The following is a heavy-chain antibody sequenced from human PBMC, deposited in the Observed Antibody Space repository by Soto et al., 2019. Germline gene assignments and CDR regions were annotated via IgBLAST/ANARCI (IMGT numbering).Heavy chain of an antibody. D-gene: IGHD3-22*01. CDR2: INPSGGST. CDR3: ARARPNYYDSSGYGY. V-gene: IGHV1-46*01. CDR1: GYTFTSYY. Sequence: ASVKVSCKASGYTFTSYYMHWVRQAPGQGLEWMGIINPSGGSTSYAQKFQGRVTMTRDTSTSTVYMELSSLRSEDTAVYYCARARPNYYDSSGYGYWGQGTLVTVSS. J-gene: IGHJ4*02.